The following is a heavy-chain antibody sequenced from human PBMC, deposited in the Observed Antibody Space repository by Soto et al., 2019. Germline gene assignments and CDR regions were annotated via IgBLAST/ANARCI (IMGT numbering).Heavy chain of an antibody. D-gene: IGHD3-3*01. CDR3: ARGVRITIFGVVKPNWFDP. Sequence: PSETLSLTCAVYGGSFSGYDWSWIRQPPGKGLEWIGEINHSGSTNYNPSLKSRVTISVDTSKNQFSLKLSSVTAADTAVYYCARGVRITIFGVVKPNWFDPWGQGTLVTVSS. J-gene: IGHJ5*02. CDR1: GGSFSGYD. V-gene: IGHV4-34*01. CDR2: INHSGST.